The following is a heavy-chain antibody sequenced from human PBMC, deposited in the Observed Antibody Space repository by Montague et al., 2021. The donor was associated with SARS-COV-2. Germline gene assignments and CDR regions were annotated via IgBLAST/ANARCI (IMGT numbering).Heavy chain of an antibody. J-gene: IGHJ6*02. CDR3: ARHLEVDDYVWGSLAHYYYYGMDV. CDR1: GGSISSYY. CDR2: IYYSGST. Sequence: SETLSLTCTVSGGSISSYYWSWIRQPPGKGLEWIGYIYYSGSTNYNPSLKSRVTISVDTSKNQFSLKLSSVTAADTAVYYCARHLEVDDYVWGSLAHYYYYGMDVWGQGTTGTVSS. V-gene: IGHV4-59*08. D-gene: IGHD3-16*01.